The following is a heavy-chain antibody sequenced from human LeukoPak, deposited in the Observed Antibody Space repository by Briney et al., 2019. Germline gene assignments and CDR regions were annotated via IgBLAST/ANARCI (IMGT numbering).Heavy chain of an antibody. CDR3: AKDLEQQLDGYYFDY. CDR2: ISSDGSNK. CDR1: GFTFSSYG. V-gene: IGHV3-30*18. D-gene: IGHD6-13*01. J-gene: IGHJ4*02. Sequence: GGSLRLSCAASGFTFSSYGMHWVRQAPGKGLEWVAVISSDGSNKYYADSVKGRFTISRDNSKNSLYLHMNNLTAEDTAVYYSAKDLEQQLDGYYFDYWGQGTLVTVSS.